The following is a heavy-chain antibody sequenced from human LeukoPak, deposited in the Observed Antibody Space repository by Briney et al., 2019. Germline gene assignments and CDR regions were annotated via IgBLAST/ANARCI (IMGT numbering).Heavy chain of an antibody. CDR1: GFTFSDYY. J-gene: IGHJ5*02. CDR3: TRTTRLPDP. CDR2: IRGNSRDT. V-gene: IGHV3-11*03. D-gene: IGHD1-26*01. Sequence: PGGSLSLYSAASGFTFSDYYMIWLRQAPGKRPECISYIRGNSRDTNYADSLKRRFTISRDNAENSVYLQMNSLRAEDTAVYYCTRTTRLPDPGGQGTLVTVSS.